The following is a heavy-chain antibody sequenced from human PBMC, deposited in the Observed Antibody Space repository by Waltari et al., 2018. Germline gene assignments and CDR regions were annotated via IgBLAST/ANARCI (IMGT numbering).Heavy chain of an antibody. CDR2: ISSTGSYT. CDR1: GFTFSSYS. J-gene: IGHJ4*02. V-gene: IGHV3-21*01. D-gene: IGHD7-27*01. Sequence: EVQLVESGGGLVKPGGSLRLSCAASGFTFSSYSMNWVRQAPGKGLEWVSSISSTGSYTHYADSVKGRLSISRDNAKNSLYLQMNSLRAEDTAVYYCARGGWGFYLDDWGQGTLVT. CDR3: ARGGWGFYLDD.